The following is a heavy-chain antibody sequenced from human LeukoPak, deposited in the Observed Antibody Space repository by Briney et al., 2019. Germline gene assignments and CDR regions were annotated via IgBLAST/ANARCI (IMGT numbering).Heavy chain of an antibody. CDR2: IYYSGST. V-gene: IGHV4-59*08. Sequence: SETLSLTCTASGGSISSYYWSWIRQPPGKGLEWIGYIYYSGSTNYNPSLKSRATISVDTSKNQFSLKLSSVTAADTAVYYCARLTQKYYGFDYWGQGTLVTVSS. CDR1: GGSISSYY. D-gene: IGHD3-10*01. J-gene: IGHJ4*02. CDR3: ARLTQKYYGFDY.